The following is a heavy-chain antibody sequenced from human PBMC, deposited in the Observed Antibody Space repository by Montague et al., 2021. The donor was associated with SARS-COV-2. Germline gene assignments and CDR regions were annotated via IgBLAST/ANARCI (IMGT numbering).Heavy chain of an antibody. D-gene: IGHD3-22*01. CDR1: GGSISNYY. V-gene: IGHV4-59*13. CDR2: IHYSGST. Sequence: SETLSLTCTVSGGSISNYYWCWIRQPPGGGLEWIGNIHYSGSTDYSPSLKSRVTITLDTSKNQFSLTVTSVTAAATALYYCARGGGYYNYGLDVWGQGTTVTVSS. CDR3: ARGGGYYNYGLDV. J-gene: IGHJ6*02.